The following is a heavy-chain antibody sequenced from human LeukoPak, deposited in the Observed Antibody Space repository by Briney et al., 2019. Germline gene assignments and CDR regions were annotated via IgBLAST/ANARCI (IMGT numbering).Heavy chain of an antibody. CDR1: EYAFTKYY. CDR2: INPSGGST. V-gene: IGHV1-46*01. D-gene: IGHD3-22*01. J-gene: IGHJ2*01. Sequence: ASVKVSCKASEYAFTKYYIHWVRQAPGQGLEWMGMINPSGGSTSYAQKFQDRVTMTRDTSTNTVYMELSSLRSEDTAVFYCARGGLRDSSGWSNWYFDLWGRDTLVTVSS. CDR3: ARGGLRDSSGWSNWYFDL.